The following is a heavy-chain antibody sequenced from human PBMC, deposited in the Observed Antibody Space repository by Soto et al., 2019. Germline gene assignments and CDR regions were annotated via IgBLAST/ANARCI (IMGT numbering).Heavy chain of an antibody. J-gene: IGHJ6*02. Sequence: ASVKVSCKASGYTFTSYGISWVRQAPGQGLEWMGWISAYNGNTNYAQKLQGRVTMTTDTSTSTAYMELRSLRSDDTAVYYCARDRIAARPHYYYYGMDVWGQGTTVTVSS. D-gene: IGHD6-6*01. CDR3: ARDRIAARPHYYYYGMDV. CDR2: ISAYNGNT. V-gene: IGHV1-18*01. CDR1: GYTFTSYG.